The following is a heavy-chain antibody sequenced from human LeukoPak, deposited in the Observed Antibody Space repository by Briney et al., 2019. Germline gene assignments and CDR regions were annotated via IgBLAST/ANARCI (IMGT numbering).Heavy chain of an antibody. V-gene: IGHV4-59*01. D-gene: IGHD6-19*01. Sequence: SETLSLTCTVSGVSISTYYWSWIRQSPGKGLEWIGYINYSGSTDYNPSLKSRVAISIDTSKSQFSLKLNSVTAADTAVYYCARSSGWSEVDYWGQGTLVTVPS. J-gene: IGHJ4*02. CDR1: GVSISTYY. CDR2: INYSGST. CDR3: ARSSGWSEVDY.